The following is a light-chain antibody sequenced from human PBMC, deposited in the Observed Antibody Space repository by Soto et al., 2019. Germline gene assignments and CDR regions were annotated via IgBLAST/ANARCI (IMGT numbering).Light chain of an antibody. J-gene: IGKJ1*01. CDR3: QQYSDYSPWT. CDR2: DAS. V-gene: IGKV1-5*01. CDR1: QSIGNL. Sequence: DIQMTQSPSTLSASVGDRVTITCRASQSIGNLLVWYQQKSGKAPNLLIYDASSLESGVPSRFSGSGSGTEFTLPISSLQPDDFATYYCQQYSDYSPWTFGQGTKVEIK.